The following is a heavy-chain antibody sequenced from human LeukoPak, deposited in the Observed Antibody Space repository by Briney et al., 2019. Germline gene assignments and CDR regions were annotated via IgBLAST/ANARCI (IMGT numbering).Heavy chain of an antibody. D-gene: IGHD3-10*01. CDR1: GFTFSSYS. J-gene: IGHJ3*02. CDR3: ARGLLLWFGELSLLGAFDI. CDR2: ISSSISDI. Sequence: PGRSLRLSCAASGFTFSSYSMNSVRQAPGNGLEWVSSISSSISDIYYADSVKGRFTIPRDNDKKSLYLQMNSRRAEDTAVYYCARGLLLWFGELSLLGAFDIWGQGTMVTVSS. V-gene: IGHV3-21*01.